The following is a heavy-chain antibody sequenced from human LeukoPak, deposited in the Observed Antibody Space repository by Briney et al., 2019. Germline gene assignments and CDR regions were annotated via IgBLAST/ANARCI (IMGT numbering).Heavy chain of an antibody. D-gene: IGHD3-22*01. J-gene: IGHJ4*02. Sequence: GGSLRLSCAASGFTLTSYAMSWVRQAPGKGLEWVSVISGSGGSTNYADSVKGRFTISRDNSKKTLYLQMNSLRAEDTAVYYCARHVVAVGFDYWGQGTLVTVSS. CDR3: ARHVVAVGFDY. CDR2: ISGSGGST. CDR1: GFTLTSYA. V-gene: IGHV3-23*01.